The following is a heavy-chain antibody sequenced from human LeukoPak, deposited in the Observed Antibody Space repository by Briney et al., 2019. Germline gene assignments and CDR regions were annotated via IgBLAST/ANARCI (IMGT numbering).Heavy chain of an antibody. CDR1: GVSISGYY. Sequence: SETLSLTCTVSGVSISGYYWSWIRQSPGKGLEWIGYIFYSGSTNYNPSLKSRVTISVDTSKNQFSLKLNSVTAADTAVYYCTKGRGIWGQGTLVTVSS. CDR2: IFYSGST. V-gene: IGHV4-59*01. J-gene: IGHJ4*02. CDR3: TKGRGI. D-gene: IGHD3-10*01.